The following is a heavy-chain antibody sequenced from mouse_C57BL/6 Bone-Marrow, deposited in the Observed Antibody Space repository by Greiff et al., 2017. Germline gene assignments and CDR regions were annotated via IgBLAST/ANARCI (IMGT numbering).Heavy chain of an antibody. J-gene: IGHJ3*01. Sequence: GMLVESGGGLVKPGGSLKLSCAASGFTFSSYAMSWVRQTPEKRLEWVATISDGGSYTYYPDNVKGRFTISRDNAKNNLYLQMSHLKSEDTAMYYCARTDYAAYWGQGTLVTVSA. CDR3: ARTDYAAY. CDR1: GFTFSSYA. D-gene: IGHD1-1*02. V-gene: IGHV5-4*03. CDR2: ISDGGSYT.